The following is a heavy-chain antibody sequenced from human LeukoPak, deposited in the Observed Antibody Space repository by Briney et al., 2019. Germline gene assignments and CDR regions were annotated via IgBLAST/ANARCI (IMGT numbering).Heavy chain of an antibody. J-gene: IGHJ4*02. Sequence: SETLSLTCTVSGGSISRGSYYWSWIRQPAGRGLEWIGRISTSGSTNYNPSLKSRVIISVDTSKNQFSLKLNSVTAADTAVYYCARGAAVAFDYWGQGTLATVSS. CDR2: ISTSGST. D-gene: IGHD6-19*01. V-gene: IGHV4-61*02. CDR1: GGSISRGSYY. CDR3: ARGAAVAFDY.